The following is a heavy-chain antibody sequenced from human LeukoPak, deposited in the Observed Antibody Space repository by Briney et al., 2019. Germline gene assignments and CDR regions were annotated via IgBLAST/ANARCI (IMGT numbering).Heavy chain of an antibody. Sequence: GASVKVSCKASGYTFTSYDINWVRQATGQGLEWMGWMNPNSGNTGYAQKFQGRVTMTRNTSISTAYMELSSLRSEDTAVYYCARANYDCVWGSYRYYFDYWGQGTLVTVSS. D-gene: IGHD3-16*02. CDR3: ARANYDCVWGSYRYYFDY. V-gene: IGHV1-8*01. CDR2: MNPNSGNT. J-gene: IGHJ4*02. CDR1: GYTFTSYD.